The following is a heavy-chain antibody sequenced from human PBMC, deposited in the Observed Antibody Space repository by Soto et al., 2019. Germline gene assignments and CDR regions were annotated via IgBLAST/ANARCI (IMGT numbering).Heavy chain of an antibody. CDR1: GGTFSSYA. D-gene: IGHD5-18*01. J-gene: IGHJ6*02. CDR3: ASHSYGYFPHYYHGMDV. V-gene: IGHV1-69*12. CDR2: IIPIFGTA. Sequence: QVQLVQSGAEVKKPGSSVKVSCKASGGTFSSYASSWVRQAPGQGLEWMGGIIPIFGTANYAQNFQGRVKITAEEYTGAAYMELSSLRSEDTAVYYCASHSYGYFPHYYHGMDVWGQGTTVTVSS.